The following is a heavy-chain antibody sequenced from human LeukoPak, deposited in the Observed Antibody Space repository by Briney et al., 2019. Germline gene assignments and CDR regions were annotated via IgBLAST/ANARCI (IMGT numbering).Heavy chain of an antibody. Sequence: PSETLSLTCTVSGGSISSGGYYWSWIRQHSGRGLEWIGYIYDSGSTYYNPSLKSRVTISVDTSKNHFSLKLSSVTAADTAVYYCVTYYFDSSGPKKNYWGQGTLVTVSS. J-gene: IGHJ4*02. CDR1: GGSISSGGYY. CDR2: IYDSGST. D-gene: IGHD3-22*01. V-gene: IGHV4-31*03. CDR3: VTYYFDSSGPKKNY.